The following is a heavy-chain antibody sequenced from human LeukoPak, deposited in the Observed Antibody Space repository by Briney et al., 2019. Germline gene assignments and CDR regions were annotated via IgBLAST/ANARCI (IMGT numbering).Heavy chain of an antibody. Sequence: GGSLRLSCSPSGFIFSNYVLHWVRQAPGKGLEYVSSISPHSRHTHYADSVRARFTLSRDNSKHTVYIQMSSLRPEDTAVYYCVKDLTGTFSFEDWGQGTLVTVSS. D-gene: IGHD2-8*02. J-gene: IGHJ4*02. CDR1: GFIFSNYV. CDR3: VKDLTGTFSFED. CDR2: ISPHSRHT. V-gene: IGHV3-64D*06.